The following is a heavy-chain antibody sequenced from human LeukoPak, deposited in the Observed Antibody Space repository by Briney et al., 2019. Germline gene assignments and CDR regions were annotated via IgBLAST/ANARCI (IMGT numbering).Heavy chain of an antibody. CDR2: IKEDGSQI. Sequence: GGSLRLSCAASGFTFSSYWMSWVRQAPGKGLEWVANIKEDGSQIYYVDSVKGRFTISRDSAKNSLYLQMNSLRAEDTAVYYCARDRYRSGGLDVWGQGTTVTVSS. V-gene: IGHV3-7*04. CDR1: GFTFSSYW. D-gene: IGHD2-15*01. CDR3: ARDRYRSGGLDV. J-gene: IGHJ6*02.